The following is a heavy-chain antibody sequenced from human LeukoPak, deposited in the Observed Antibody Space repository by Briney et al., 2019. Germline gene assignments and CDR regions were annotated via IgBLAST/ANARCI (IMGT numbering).Heavy chain of an antibody. CDR1: GFSLSTSGVG. CDR3: AHSLPYDHGLDY. Sequence: SGPTLAKPTQTLTLTCTFSGFSLSTSGVGVGWIRQPPGKALEWLAIIFWDDDKRYSPFLKSRLTITKDTSKNQVVLTMTNMDRVDTATYYCAHSLPYDHGLDYWGQGTLVTVSS. J-gene: IGHJ4*02. CDR2: IFWDDDK. V-gene: IGHV2-5*02. D-gene: IGHD3-16*01.